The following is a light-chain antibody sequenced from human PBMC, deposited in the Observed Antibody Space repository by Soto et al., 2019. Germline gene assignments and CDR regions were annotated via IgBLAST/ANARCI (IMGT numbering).Light chain of an antibody. J-gene: IGKJ3*01. Sequence: EIVLTQSPGTLSLSPGERATLSCRASQSVSSSSLAWYQQKPGQAPRLLIYGASRRATGIPDRFSGSGSGTDFTLTISRLEPEDFAVYYCQQYGSSPQGFTFGPGTKVDIK. CDR3: QQYGSSPQGFT. CDR1: QSVSSSS. CDR2: GAS. V-gene: IGKV3-20*01.